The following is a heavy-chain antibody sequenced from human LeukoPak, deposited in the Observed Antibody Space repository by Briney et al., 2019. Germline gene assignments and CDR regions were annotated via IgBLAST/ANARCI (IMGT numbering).Heavy chain of an antibody. Sequence: GGSLRLSCAVSGFTLDDYAMHWVRQAPGKGLEWVSGINWNSGSMGYADSVKGRFTISRDNAKNSLYLQMNSLRAEDTALYYCAKDLAEDILTGFYLDAFDIWGQGTMVTVSS. CDR2: INWNSGSM. J-gene: IGHJ3*02. D-gene: IGHD3-9*01. CDR1: GFTLDDYA. CDR3: AKDLAEDILTGFYLDAFDI. V-gene: IGHV3-9*01.